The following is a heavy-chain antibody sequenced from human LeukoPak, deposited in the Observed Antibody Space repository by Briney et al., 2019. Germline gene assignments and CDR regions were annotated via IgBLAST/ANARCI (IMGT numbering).Heavy chain of an antibody. CDR1: GFTFSNAW. Sequence: GGSLRISCAASGFTFSNAWMSWVRQAPGKGLEWVGRIKSKTDGGTTDYAAPVKGRFTISRDDSKNTLYLQMNSLKTEDTAVYYCTTSRRTYYYDSSGYYLNGFDIWGQGTMVTVSS. J-gene: IGHJ3*02. V-gene: IGHV3-15*01. D-gene: IGHD3-22*01. CDR2: IKSKTDGGTT. CDR3: TTSRRTYYYDSSGYYLNGFDI.